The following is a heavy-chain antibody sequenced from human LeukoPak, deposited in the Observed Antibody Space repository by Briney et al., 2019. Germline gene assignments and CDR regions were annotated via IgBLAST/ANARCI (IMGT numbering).Heavy chain of an antibody. Sequence: SETLSLTCAVYGGSFSGYYWSWIRQPPGKGLEWIGEINHSGSTNYNPSLKSRVTISVDTSKNQFSLKLSSVTAADTAVYYCARAGWSGYPVGSVGRPFDYWGQGTLVTVSS. CDR2: INHSGST. D-gene: IGHD3-3*01. V-gene: IGHV4-34*01. CDR1: GGSFSGYY. J-gene: IGHJ4*02. CDR3: ARAGWSGYPVGSVGRPFDY.